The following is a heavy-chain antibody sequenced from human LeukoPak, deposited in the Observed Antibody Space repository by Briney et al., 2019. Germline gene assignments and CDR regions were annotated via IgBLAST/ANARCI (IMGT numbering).Heavy chain of an antibody. CDR3: ARSNQADDY. J-gene: IGHJ4*02. V-gene: IGHV3-74*01. CDR1: GFTFSSYW. D-gene: IGHD1-14*01. CDR2: INPGGSSI. Sequence: GGSLRPSCAASGFTFSSYWMHWVRQVPGKGLVWVARINPGGSSITYADSVKGRFTISRDNAKNTLYLQMDSLRAEDTSVYYCARSNQADDYWGQGTLVTVSS.